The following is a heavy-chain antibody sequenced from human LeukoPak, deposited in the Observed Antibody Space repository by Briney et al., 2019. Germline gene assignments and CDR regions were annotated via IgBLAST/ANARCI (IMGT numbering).Heavy chain of an antibody. Sequence: GGSLRLSCAASGFTFSSYSMNWVRQAPGKGLEWVSYISSSSTIYYADSVKGRFTISRDNAKNSLYLQMNSLRAEDTAVYYCARAQGGIAAAIDYWGQGTLVTVSS. V-gene: IGHV3-48*04. CDR1: GFTFSSYS. D-gene: IGHD6-13*01. J-gene: IGHJ4*02. CDR2: ISSSSTI. CDR3: ARAQGGIAAAIDY.